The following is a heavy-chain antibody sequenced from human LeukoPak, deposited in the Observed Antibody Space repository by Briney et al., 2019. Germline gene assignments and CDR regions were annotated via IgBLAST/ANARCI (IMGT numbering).Heavy chain of an antibody. J-gene: IGHJ3*02. V-gene: IGHV3-20*04. D-gene: IGHD2-2*01. Sequence: GGSLRLSCAASGFTFDDYGMSWVRQAPGKGLEWVSGINWNGSSTGYADSVKGRFTISRDNAKNSLYLQMNSLRAEDTALYYCAREGCSSPSYTRDCAFDIWGQGTMVTVSS. CDR1: GFTFDDYG. CDR3: AREGCSSPSYTRDCAFDI. CDR2: INWNGSST.